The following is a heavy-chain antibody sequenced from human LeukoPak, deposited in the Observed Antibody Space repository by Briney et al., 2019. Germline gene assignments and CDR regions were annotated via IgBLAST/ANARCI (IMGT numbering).Heavy chain of an antibody. CDR3: ASDWFHAIDY. CDR2: IRSDGSDT. CDR1: GFTFSDTW. Sequence: PGGSLRLSCAASGFTFSDTWMHWDRQAPGEGLVWVSRIRSDGSDTTYADSVRGRFTISRDNAKNNLYLQMQSLSAEDTAVYYCASDWFHAIDYWGQGTLVTVSS. D-gene: IGHD2/OR15-2a*01. V-gene: IGHV3-74*03. J-gene: IGHJ4*02.